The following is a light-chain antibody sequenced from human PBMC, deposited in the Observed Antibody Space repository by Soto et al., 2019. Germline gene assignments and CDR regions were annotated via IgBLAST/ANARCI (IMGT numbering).Light chain of an antibody. Sequence: QPVLTQPASVSGSPGQSITISCTGTSSDVGGYNYVSWYQHHPGKAPKLMIYDVSNRPSGVANRFSGSKSGNTASLTISGLQAEDEADYYCSSYTSSSTLVYVFGTGTKLTVL. V-gene: IGLV2-14*03. J-gene: IGLJ1*01. CDR3: SSYTSSSTLVYV. CDR1: SSDVGGYNY. CDR2: DVS.